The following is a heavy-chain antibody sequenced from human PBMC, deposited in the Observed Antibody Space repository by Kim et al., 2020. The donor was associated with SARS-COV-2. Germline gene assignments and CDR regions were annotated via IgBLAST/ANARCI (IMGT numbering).Heavy chain of an antibody. Sequence: SETLSLTCAVYGGSFSGYYWSWIRQPPGKGLEWIGEINHSGSTNYNPSLKSRVTISVDTSKNQFSLKLSSVTAADTAVYYCARGPPRRGVPAETSWFDPWGQGTLVTVSS. CDR3: ARGPPRRGVPAETSWFDP. J-gene: IGHJ5*02. D-gene: IGHD3-10*01. V-gene: IGHV4-34*01. CDR2: INHSGST. CDR1: GGSFSGYY.